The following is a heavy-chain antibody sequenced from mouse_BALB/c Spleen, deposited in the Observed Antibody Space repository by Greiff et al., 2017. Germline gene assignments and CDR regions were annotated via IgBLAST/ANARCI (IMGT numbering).Heavy chain of an antibody. CDR3: ARDDYDAY. Sequence: DVKLVESGGGLVKPGGSLKLSCAASGFTFSDYYMYWVRQTPEKRLEWVATISDGGSYTYYPDSVKGRFTISRDNAKNNLYLQMSSLKSEDTAMYYCARDDYDAYWGQGTLVTVSA. J-gene: IGHJ3*01. CDR1: GFTFSDYY. CDR2: ISDGGSYT. V-gene: IGHV5-4*02. D-gene: IGHD2-4*01.